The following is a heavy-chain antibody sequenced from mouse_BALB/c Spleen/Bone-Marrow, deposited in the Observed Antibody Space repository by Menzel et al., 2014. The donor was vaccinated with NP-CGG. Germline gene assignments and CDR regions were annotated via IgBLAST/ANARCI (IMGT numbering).Heavy chain of an antibody. CDR2: IYPSDSYT. J-gene: IGHJ4*01. CDR1: GYTFTSYW. CDR3: TRQYGNYYAMDY. Sequence: VQLQQSGAELVRPGASVKVSCKASGYTFTSYWINWVKQRPGQGLEWIGNIYPSDSYTNYNQNFKDKPTLTVDKSSSTAYMQLSSPTSEDSAVYYCTRQYGNYYAMDYWGQGTSVTVSS. D-gene: IGHD2-10*02. V-gene: IGHV1-69*01.